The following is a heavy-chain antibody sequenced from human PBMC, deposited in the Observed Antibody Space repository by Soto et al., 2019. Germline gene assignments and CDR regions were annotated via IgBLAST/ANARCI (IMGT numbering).Heavy chain of an antibody. Sequence: SLRLSCITSGFPFANFLMSWFRQAPGKGLEWVGFIRSQPYGGTTQYAPSVSGRFIISRDDSKGILYLQMNSLTTEDSGVYYCIGSFPFWGQGILVTVSS. CDR2: IRSQPYGGTT. D-gene: IGHD3-10*01. CDR1: GFPFANFL. J-gene: IGHJ4*02. CDR3: IGSFPF. V-gene: IGHV3-49*03.